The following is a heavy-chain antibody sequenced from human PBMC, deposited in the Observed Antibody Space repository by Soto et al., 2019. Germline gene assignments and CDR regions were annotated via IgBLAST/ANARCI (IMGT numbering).Heavy chain of an antibody. V-gene: IGHV3-21*01. D-gene: IGHD6-19*01. J-gene: IGHJ4*02. Sequence: EVQLVESGGGLVKPGGSLRLSCAASGFTFSSYSMNWVRQAPGKGLEWVSSISSSSSYIYYADSVKGRFTISRDNAKNSLYLQMNSLRAEDTAVYYCARDLEEWLVGAGYYFDYWGQGTLVTVSS. CDR2: ISSSSSYI. CDR3: ARDLEEWLVGAGYYFDY. CDR1: GFTFSSYS.